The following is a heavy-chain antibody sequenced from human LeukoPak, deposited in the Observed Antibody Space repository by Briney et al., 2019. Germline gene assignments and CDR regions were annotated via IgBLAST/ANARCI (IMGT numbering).Heavy chain of an antibody. CDR3: ARERVTTDNYYYMDV. Sequence: PGGSLRLSCAASGFTFRSYWMHWVRQAPGKGLVWVSRINSDGSSTTYADSVKGRFTISRDNAKNSLYLQMNSLRAEDTALFYCARERVTTDNYYYMDVWGKGTTVTVSS. D-gene: IGHD1-26*01. V-gene: IGHV3-74*01. CDR1: GFTFRSYW. J-gene: IGHJ6*03. CDR2: INSDGSST.